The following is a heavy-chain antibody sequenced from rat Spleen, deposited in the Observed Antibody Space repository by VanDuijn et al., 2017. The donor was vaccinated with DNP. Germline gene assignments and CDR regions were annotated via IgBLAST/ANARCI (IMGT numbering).Heavy chain of an antibody. CDR2: ISYSGST. CDR3: ARGHYHSTYMGWYFDF. CDR1: GYSITSNY. J-gene: IGHJ1*01. Sequence: EVQLQESGPGLVKPSQSLSLTCSVTGYSITSNYWAWIRKFPGNKMEWMGYISYSGSTGYNPSLKSRISITRDTAKNQFFLQLNSVPTEETATYYCARGHYHSTYMGWYFDFWGPGTKVTVSS. V-gene: IGHV3-1*01. D-gene: IGHD1-2*01.